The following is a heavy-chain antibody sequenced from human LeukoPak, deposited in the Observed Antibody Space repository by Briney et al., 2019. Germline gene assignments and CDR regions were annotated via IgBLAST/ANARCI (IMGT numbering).Heavy chain of an antibody. CDR3: TKYGSSWYFDY. CDR1: GYTFTSYA. D-gene: IGHD6-13*01. CDR2: INTGNGNT. V-gene: IGHV1-3*04. Sequence: ASVKVSCKASGYTFTSYAMHWVRQAPGQRLEWMGWINTGNGNTKYSQKFQGRVTITRDTSASTAYLELSSLRSEDTAVYYCTKYGSSWYFDYWGQGTLVTVSS. J-gene: IGHJ4*02.